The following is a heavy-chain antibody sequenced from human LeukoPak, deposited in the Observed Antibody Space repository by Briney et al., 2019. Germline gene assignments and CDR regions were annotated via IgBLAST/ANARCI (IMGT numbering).Heavy chain of an antibody. J-gene: IGHJ4*02. CDR2: IYYSGST. CDR1: GGSISSSSYY. D-gene: IGHD3-22*01. CDR3: ARSFQYYYDSSGYYPLFDY. V-gene: IGHV4-39*01. Sequence: SETLSLTCTVSGGSISSSSYYWGWIRQPPGKGLEWIGSIYYSGSTYYNPSLKSRVTISVDTSKNQFSLKLSSVTAADTAVYYCARSFQYYYDSSGYYPLFDYWGQGTQVTVSS.